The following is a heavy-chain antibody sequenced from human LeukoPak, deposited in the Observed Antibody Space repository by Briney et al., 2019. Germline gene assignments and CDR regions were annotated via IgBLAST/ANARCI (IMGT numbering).Heavy chain of an antibody. CDR3: ARVGSYHDILTGQNWFDP. Sequence: GGSLRLSCEGSGFTVSNYAMNWVRQAPGEGLAWVASISSSSSYIYYADSVKGRFTISRDNAKNSLYLQMNSLRTEDTAVYYCARVGSYHDILTGQNWFDPWGQGTLVTVSS. V-gene: IGHV3-21*01. D-gene: IGHD3-9*01. CDR1: GFTVSNYA. J-gene: IGHJ5*02. CDR2: ISSSSSYI.